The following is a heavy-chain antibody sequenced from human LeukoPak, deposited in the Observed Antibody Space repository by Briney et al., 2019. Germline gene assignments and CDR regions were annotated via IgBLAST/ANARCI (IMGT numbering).Heavy chain of an antibody. D-gene: IGHD2-21*02. V-gene: IGHV3-21*01. J-gene: IGHJ6*03. CDR2: ISRVSTYK. CDR3: AREGGDGDYYYYMDV. CDR1: GFTFTDYS. Sequence: PGGSLRLSCSASGFTFTDYSMSWVRQAPGKGLEWVSIISRVSTYKYYADSVRGRFTVSRDNAKSSLYLQMTSLRAEDTAVYFCAREGGDGDYYYYMDVWGKGTTVTVSS.